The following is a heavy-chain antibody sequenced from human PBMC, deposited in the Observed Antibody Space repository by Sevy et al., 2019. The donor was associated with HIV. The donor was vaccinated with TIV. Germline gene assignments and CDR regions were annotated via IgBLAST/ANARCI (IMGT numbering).Heavy chain of an antibody. D-gene: IGHD6-19*01. CDR2: IIPIFGTA. J-gene: IGHJ6*02. Sequence: ASVKVSFKASGGTFSSYAISWVRQAPGQGLEWMGGIIPIFGTANYAQKFQGGVTITADESTSTAYMELSSLRSEDTAVYYCARAVAPGIAVAGTIGSYYYYGMDVWGQGTTVTVSS. CDR1: GGTFSSYA. CDR3: ARAVAPGIAVAGTIGSYYYYGMDV. V-gene: IGHV1-69*13.